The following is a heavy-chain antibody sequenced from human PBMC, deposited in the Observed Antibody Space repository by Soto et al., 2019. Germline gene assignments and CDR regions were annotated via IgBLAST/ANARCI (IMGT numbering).Heavy chain of an antibody. V-gene: IGHV1-2*02. CDR1: GYSFTNYY. CDR3: ERALVLDY. Sequence: GASVKVSCKASGYSFTNYYLHWVGQAPGQGFAWMGWINPNTGGTNYVQKLQGRVTMTKDTSITSAYMELNRLTSDDTAVYYSERALVLDYWGQGTLVTVSS. J-gene: IGHJ4*02. D-gene: IGHD3-10*01. CDR2: INPNTGGT.